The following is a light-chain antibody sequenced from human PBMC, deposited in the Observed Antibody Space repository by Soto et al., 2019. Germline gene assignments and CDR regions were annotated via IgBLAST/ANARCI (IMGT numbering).Light chain of an antibody. Sequence: SYELTQPPSVSVAPGQTARITCGGNNIGSKSVHWYQQKAGQAPVLVVHDDSDRPSGIPERFSGSNSANTATLTISRVEVGDEADYYCQVWESSSDQVLFAGGTKVTVL. CDR2: DDS. J-gene: IGLJ2*01. V-gene: IGLV3-21*02. CDR3: QVWESSSDQVL. CDR1: NIGSKS.